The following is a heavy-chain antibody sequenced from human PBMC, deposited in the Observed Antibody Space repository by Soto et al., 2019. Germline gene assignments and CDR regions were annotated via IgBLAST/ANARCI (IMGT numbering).Heavy chain of an antibody. CDR1: GFTFSSYG. D-gene: IGHD4-17*01. CDR2: IWYDGSNK. V-gene: IGHV3-33*01. CDR3: ARDGTMTTVSTDHFDY. J-gene: IGHJ4*02. Sequence: QVQLVESGGGVVQPGRSLRLSCAASGFTFSSYGMHWVRQAPGKGLEWVAVIWYDGSNKYYADSVKGRFTISRDNSKNTLYLQMNSLIAEDTAVYYCARDGTMTTVSTDHFDYWGQGTLVTVSS.